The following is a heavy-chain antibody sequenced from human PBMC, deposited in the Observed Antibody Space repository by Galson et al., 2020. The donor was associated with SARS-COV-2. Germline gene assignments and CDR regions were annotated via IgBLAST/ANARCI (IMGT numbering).Heavy chain of an antibody. J-gene: IGHJ4*02. Sequence: GGSLRLSCAASGFNFGIYAMHWVRQAPGKGLEWVAVILYDGSRKYYADSVKGRFSISRDNSENTLFLDMNSLRSEDTAVYYCARDYLSYSGYDRSPDYWGQGTLVTVSS. CDR1: GFNFGIYA. CDR2: ILYDGSRK. CDR3: ARDYLSYSGYDRSPDY. D-gene: IGHD5-12*01. V-gene: IGHV3-30*01.